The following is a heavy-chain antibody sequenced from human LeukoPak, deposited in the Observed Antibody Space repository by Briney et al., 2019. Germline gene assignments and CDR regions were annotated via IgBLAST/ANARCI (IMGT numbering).Heavy chain of an antibody. CDR2: IRSSGTI. CDR1: GFTFSSHS. D-gene: IGHD2-8*02. CDR3: ATYRQVLLPFES. V-gene: IGHV3-48*04. Sequence: GLSLRLSCAPSGFTFSSHSMNWVGQAPGKGLGWVSKIRSSGTIYYADSVKGRFTISRDNANNSMYLQMNSLRAEDTAIYYCATYRQVLLPFESWGQGTLVTVSS. J-gene: IGHJ4*02.